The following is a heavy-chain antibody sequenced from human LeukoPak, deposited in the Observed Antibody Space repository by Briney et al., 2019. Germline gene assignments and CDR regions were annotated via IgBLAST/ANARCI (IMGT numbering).Heavy chain of an antibody. CDR2: IYHSGST. D-gene: IGHD6-19*01. CDR1: GGSISSGGYS. CDR3: AREGSGWYYNWFDP. Sequence: MSSETLSLTCAVAGGSISSGGYSWSWIRQPPGKGLEWIGYIYHSGSTYYNPSLKSRVTISVDRSKNQFSLKLSSVTAADTAVYYCAREGSGWYYNWFDPWGQGTLVTVSS. J-gene: IGHJ5*02. V-gene: IGHV4-30-2*01.